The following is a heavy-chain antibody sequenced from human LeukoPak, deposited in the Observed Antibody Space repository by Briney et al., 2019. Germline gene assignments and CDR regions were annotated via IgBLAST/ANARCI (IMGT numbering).Heavy chain of an antibody. J-gene: IGHJ4*02. D-gene: IGHD3-10*01. Sequence: GASVKVSCKVSGYTLTELSMHWVRQAPGKGLEWMGGFDPEDGETIYAQKFQGRVTMTEDTSTDTAYMELSSLRSEDTAVYYCATGAAWDHSSLVRGAHYYFDYWGQGTLVTVSS. CDR1: GYTLTELS. V-gene: IGHV1-24*01. CDR2: FDPEDGET. CDR3: ATGAAWDHSSLVRGAHYYFDY.